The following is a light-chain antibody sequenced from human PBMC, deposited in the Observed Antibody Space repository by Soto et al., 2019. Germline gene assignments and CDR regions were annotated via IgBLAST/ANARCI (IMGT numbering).Light chain of an antibody. CDR1: QGIGST. CDR3: HRSNNWPLT. J-gene: IGKJ4*01. V-gene: IGKV3-15*01. CDR2: GAS. Sequence: EIVMTQSPATLSVSPGERATLSCRASQGIGSTLAWYQQKPGQTPRLLIYGASTRATGVPARFSGSGSGTEFTLTINSLQSADFAVYYCHRSNNWPLTFGGGTKVEIK.